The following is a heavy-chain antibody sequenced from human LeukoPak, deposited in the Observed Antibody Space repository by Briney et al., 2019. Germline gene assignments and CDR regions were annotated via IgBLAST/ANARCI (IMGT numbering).Heavy chain of an antibody. Sequence: TPSETLSLTCAVYGGSFSGYYWSWIRQPPGKGLEWIGEINHSGSTNYNPSLKSRVTISVDTSKNQFSLKLNSVTAADTAVYYCARDFAVTSRGYWGQGTLVTVSS. J-gene: IGHJ4*02. CDR1: GGSFSGYY. CDR2: INHSGST. D-gene: IGHD2-21*02. CDR3: ARDFAVTSRGY. V-gene: IGHV4-34*01.